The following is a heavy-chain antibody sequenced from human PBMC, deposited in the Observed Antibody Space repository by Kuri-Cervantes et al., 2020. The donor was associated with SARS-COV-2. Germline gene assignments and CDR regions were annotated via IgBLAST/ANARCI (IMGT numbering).Heavy chain of an antibody. Sequence: SQTLSLTCAVYGGSFRGYSWSWIRQPPGKGLEWIGEINHSGSTNYNPSLKSRVTISVVTSKNQFSLKLSSVTAADTAVYYCARGRGEGYCSGGSCYPGGKYYYYYYGMDVWGQGTTVTVSS. CDR1: GGSFRGYS. CDR2: INHSGST. D-gene: IGHD2-15*01. J-gene: IGHJ6*02. V-gene: IGHV4-34*01. CDR3: ARGRGEGYCSGGSCYPGGKYYYYYYGMDV.